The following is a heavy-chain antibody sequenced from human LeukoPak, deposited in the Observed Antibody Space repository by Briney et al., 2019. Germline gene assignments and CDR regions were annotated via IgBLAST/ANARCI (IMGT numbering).Heavy chain of an antibody. CDR2: ISGSGGST. CDR3: AKGSSTMIVVVITGNYYFDY. D-gene: IGHD3-22*01. CDR1: GFTFSSYA. V-gene: IGHV3-23*01. Sequence: PGGSLRLSCAASGFTFSSYAMSWVRQAPGKGLEWVSAISGSGGSTYYADSVKGRSTISRDNSKNTLYLQMNSLRAEDTAVYYCAKGSSTMIVVVITGNYYFDYWGQGTLVTVSS. J-gene: IGHJ4*02.